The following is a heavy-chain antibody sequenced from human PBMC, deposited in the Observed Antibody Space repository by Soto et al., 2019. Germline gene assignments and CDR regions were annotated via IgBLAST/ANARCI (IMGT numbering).Heavy chain of an antibody. D-gene: IGHD6-6*01. CDR1: GYTNTGYY. CDR3: ARPSSSSSTYAFDI. J-gene: IGHJ3*02. CDR2: MNPNSGNT. V-gene: IGHV1-8*02. Sequence: ASVKVSCKASGYTNTGYYTHWVRQENGQGLEWMGWMNPNSGNTGYAQKFQGRVTMTRNTSISTAYMELSSLRSEDTAVYYCARPSSSSSTYAFDIWGQGTMVTVSS.